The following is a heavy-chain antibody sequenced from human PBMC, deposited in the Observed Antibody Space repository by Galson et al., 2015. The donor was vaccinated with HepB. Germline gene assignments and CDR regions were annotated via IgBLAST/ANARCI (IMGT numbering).Heavy chain of an antibody. J-gene: IGHJ3*01. V-gene: IGHV1-18*04. Sequence: SVKVSCKASGYTFASAGISWVRQAPGQGLERMGWISNYNDKRYFALKFQGRVTMNTDTHTSTAYMELRSLRSDDTAVYFRARDGRPSGPEFDLWGQGTMVTVSS. CDR2: ISNYNDKR. CDR3: ARDGRPSGPEFDL. CDR1: GYTFASAG. D-gene: IGHD6-25*01.